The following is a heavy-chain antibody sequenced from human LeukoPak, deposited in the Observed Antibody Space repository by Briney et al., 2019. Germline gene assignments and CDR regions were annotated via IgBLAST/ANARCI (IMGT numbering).Heavy chain of an antibody. Sequence: SSETLSLTCTISGGSVSDYYWSWIRQSPGKGLEWIGYIYYTGSTTYNPSLKSRVTISADTSKNQFSLKLSSVTAADTAVYYCAGGYKYAYYNYYYMDVWGKGTTVTVSS. CDR3: AGGYKYAYYNYYYMDV. V-gene: IGHV4-59*02. J-gene: IGHJ6*03. D-gene: IGHD5-24*01. CDR2: IYYTGST. CDR1: GGSVSDYY.